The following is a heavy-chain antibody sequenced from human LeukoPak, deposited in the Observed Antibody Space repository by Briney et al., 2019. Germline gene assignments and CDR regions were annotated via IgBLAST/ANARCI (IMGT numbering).Heavy chain of an antibody. J-gene: IGHJ6*02. CDR2: MNTNRGNT. CDR1: GYTFTSYD. D-gene: IGHD6-13*01. Sequence: ASVKDSCKHSGYTFTSYDINWVRQATGQGLEWMGWMNTNRGNTGYAQKFQGRVTMTRNTSISTAYMELSSLRSEDTSVYYCARAEAAGTYYYYGMDVWGQGTTVTVSS. V-gene: IGHV1-8*01. CDR3: ARAEAAGTYYYYGMDV.